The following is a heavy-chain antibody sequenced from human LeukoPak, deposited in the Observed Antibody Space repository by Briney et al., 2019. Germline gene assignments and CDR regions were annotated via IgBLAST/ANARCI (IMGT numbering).Heavy chain of an antibody. CDR1: GFTFSSYS. CDR2: ISSSSSYI. D-gene: IGHD6-6*01. J-gene: IGHJ4*02. V-gene: IGHV3-21*01. CDR3: ARDWSSAARLTH. Sequence: GGSLRLSCAASGFTFSSYSMNWVRQAPGKGLEWVSSISSSSSYIYYADSVKGRFTISRDNVKNSLYLQMNSLRAEDTAVYYCARDWSSAARLTHWGQGTLVTVSS.